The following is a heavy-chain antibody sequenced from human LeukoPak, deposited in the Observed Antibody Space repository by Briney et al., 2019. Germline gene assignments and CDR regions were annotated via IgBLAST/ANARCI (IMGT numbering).Heavy chain of an antibody. Sequence: SETLSLTCTVSGVSISSSSYYWGWIRQPPGKGLECIGSIYYSGSTYYNPSLKSRVTISADTSKNQFSLKLSSVTAADTAVYYCARTGGANPTWFTYYFDYWGQGTLVTVSS. CDR1: GVSISSSSYY. D-gene: IGHD3-10*01. CDR3: ARTGGANPTWFTYYFDY. CDR2: IYYSGST. J-gene: IGHJ4*02. V-gene: IGHV4-39*01.